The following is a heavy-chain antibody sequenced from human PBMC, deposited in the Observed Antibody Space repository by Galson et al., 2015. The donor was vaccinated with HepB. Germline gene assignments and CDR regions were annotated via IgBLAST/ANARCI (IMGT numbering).Heavy chain of an antibody. D-gene: IGHD3-22*01. CDR3: ARVYYDSSGDYYFDY. J-gene: IGHJ4*02. CDR2: INSDGRST. V-gene: IGHV3-74*01. CDR1: GFTFSSYW. Sequence: SLRLSCAASGFTFSSYWMHWVRQAPGKGLVWVSRINSDGRSTSYADSVKGRFTISRDNAKNTLYLQMNSLRAEDTAVYYCARVYYDSSGDYYFDYWGQGTLVTVSS.